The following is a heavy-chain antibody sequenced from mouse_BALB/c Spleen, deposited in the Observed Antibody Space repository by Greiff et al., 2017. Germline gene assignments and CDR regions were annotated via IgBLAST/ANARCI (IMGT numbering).Heavy chain of an antibody. V-gene: IGHV14-4*02. CDR2: IDPENGDT. CDR1: GFNIKDYY. Sequence: VQLQQSGAELVRSGASVKLSCTASGFNIKDYYMHWVKQRPEQGLEWIGWIDPENGDTEYAPKFQGKATMTADTSSNTAYLQLSSLTSEDTAVYYCNALEYCNYENYAMDYWGQGTSVTVSS. D-gene: IGHD2-10*02. J-gene: IGHJ4*01. CDR3: NALEYCNYENYAMDY.